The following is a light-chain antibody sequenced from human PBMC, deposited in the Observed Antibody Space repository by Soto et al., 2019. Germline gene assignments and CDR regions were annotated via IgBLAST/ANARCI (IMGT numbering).Light chain of an antibody. J-gene: IGLJ1*01. V-gene: IGLV2-14*01. CDR3: SSYTSGSTRYV. Sequence: QSVLTQPASVSGSPGQSITISCTGTSSDVGGYNYVTWYQQHPGKAPKLMIYEVSNRPSGVYNRFSGSKSGNTASLTIAGFQDEEAADYYCSSYTSGSTRYVFGTGTKLADL. CDR1: SSDVGGYNY. CDR2: EVS.